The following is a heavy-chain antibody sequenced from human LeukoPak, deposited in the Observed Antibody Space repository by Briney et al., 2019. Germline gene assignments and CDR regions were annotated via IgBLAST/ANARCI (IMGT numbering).Heavy chain of an antibody. J-gene: IGHJ6*02. V-gene: IGHV1-18*01. Sequence: ASVKVSCKASGYTFTSYGISWVRQAPGQGLEWMGWISAYNGNTNYAQKLQGRVTMTRDTSTSTVYMELSSLRSENTAVYYCAREVIIGYYYGMDVWGQGTTVTVSS. D-gene: IGHD3-3*01. CDR3: AREVIIGYYYGMDV. CDR2: ISAYNGNT. CDR1: GYTFTSYG.